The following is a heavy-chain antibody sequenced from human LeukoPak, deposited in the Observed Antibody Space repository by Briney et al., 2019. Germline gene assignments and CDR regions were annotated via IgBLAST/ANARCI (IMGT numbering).Heavy chain of an antibody. Sequence: GGSLRLSCTASGSTFGDHAMSWVRQAPGKGLEWVGFIRSKVFGGTPEYAASVKGRFTISRDDSKGIAYLQMNSLKTEDTALYYCTSNPAVAGGDYWGQGTLVTVSS. CDR2: IRSKVFGGTP. J-gene: IGHJ4*02. V-gene: IGHV3-49*04. CDR3: TSNPAVAGGDY. CDR1: GSTFGDHA. D-gene: IGHD6-19*01.